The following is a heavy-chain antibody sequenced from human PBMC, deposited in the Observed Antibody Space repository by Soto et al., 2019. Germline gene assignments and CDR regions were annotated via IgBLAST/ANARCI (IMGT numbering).Heavy chain of an antibody. CDR3: ARDSYGLDY. CDR1: GGSVSSGSYY. V-gene: IGHV4-61*01. Sequence: SETLSLTCRVSGGSVSSGSYYWSWIRQPPGKGPEWIGYIYYTGNTNYNPSLKSRVTISVDTSKNQFSLNLSSVTAADAAVYYCARDSYGLDYWGQGALVTVSS. J-gene: IGHJ4*02. CDR2: IYYTGNT. D-gene: IGHD3-16*01.